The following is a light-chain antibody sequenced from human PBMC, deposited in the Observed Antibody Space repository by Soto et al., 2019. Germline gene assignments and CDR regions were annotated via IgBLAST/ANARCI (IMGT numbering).Light chain of an antibody. Sequence: EIVLTQSQATLSLSPGERATLSCRASQSVSSYLAWYQQKPGQAPRLLIYDASNRATGIPARFSGSGSVTDFTITISSLAPEDFAVYYCQQRSNWPPITFGQGTRLAIK. CDR2: DAS. CDR1: QSVSSY. J-gene: IGKJ5*01. CDR3: QQRSNWPPIT. V-gene: IGKV3-11*01.